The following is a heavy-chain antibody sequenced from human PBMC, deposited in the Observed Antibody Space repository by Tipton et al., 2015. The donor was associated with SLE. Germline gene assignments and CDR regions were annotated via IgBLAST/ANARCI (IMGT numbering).Heavy chain of an antibody. V-gene: IGHV3-74*01. Sequence: GSLRLSCAASGFTFSLYWMHWVRQVPGKGLEWVSRIDSDGSSTSYADSVKGRFTISRDNAKNALYLQMNNLRVEDAATYYCTRVHDYWGQGTLVTVSS. CDR3: TRVHDY. CDR2: IDSDGSST. CDR1: GFTFSLYW. J-gene: IGHJ4*02.